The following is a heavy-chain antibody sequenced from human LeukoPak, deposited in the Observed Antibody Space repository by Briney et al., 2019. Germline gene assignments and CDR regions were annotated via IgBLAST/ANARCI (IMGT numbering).Heavy chain of an antibody. J-gene: IGHJ4*02. Sequence: SETLYLTCTVSGGSISSYYWSWIRQPPGKGLEWIGYIYYSGSTNYNPSLKSRVTISVDTSKNQFSLKLSSVTAADTAVYYCASHGTTAAIDYWGQGTLVTVSS. CDR2: IYYSGST. CDR3: ASHGTTAAIDY. D-gene: IGHD1/OR15-1a*01. CDR1: GGSISSYY. V-gene: IGHV4-59*08.